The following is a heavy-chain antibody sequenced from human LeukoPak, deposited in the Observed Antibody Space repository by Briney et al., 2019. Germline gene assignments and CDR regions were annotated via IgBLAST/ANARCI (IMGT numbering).Heavy chain of an antibody. CDR3: ARDGRDGYNSPPKYYFDY. D-gene: IGHD5-24*01. CDR1: GYTFTSYG. CDR2: IIPIFGTA. V-gene: IGHV1-69*13. Sequence: ASVKVSCKASGYTFTSYGISWVRQAPGQGLEWMGGIIPIFGTANYAQKFQGRVTITADESTSTAYMELSSLRSEDTAVYYCARDGRDGYNSPPKYYFDYWGQGTLVTVSS. J-gene: IGHJ4*02.